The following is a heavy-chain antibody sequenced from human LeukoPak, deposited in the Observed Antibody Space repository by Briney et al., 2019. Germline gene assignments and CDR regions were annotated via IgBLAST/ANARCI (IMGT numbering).Heavy chain of an antibody. D-gene: IGHD2-2*01. CDR3: ARVGGYCSSTSCYYYFDY. V-gene: IGHV4-30-4*08. CDR1: GGSISSGDYY. CDR2: IYYSGST. Sequence: SETLSLTCTVSGGSISSGDYYWSWIRQPPGTGLEGIGYIYYSGSTYYNPSLKSRVTISVDTSKNQFSLKLSSVTAADTAVYYCARVGGYCSSTSCYYYFDYWGQGTLVTVSS. J-gene: IGHJ4*02.